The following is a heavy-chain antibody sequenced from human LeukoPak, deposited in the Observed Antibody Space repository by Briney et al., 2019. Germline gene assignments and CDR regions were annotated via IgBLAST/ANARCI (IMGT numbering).Heavy chain of an antibody. Sequence: SETLSLTCAVYGGTFSGYYWSWIRQPPGKRLEWVGESNDSGGTNYNPSLKSRVTISADKSKNQVSLKLSSVTAADTAVYYCARLSVIVGAALEYYYYYMDVWGQGTTVTVSS. V-gene: IGHV4-34*01. CDR1: GGTFSGYY. CDR3: ARLSVIVGAALEYYYYYMDV. J-gene: IGHJ6*03. D-gene: IGHD1-26*01. CDR2: SNDSGGT.